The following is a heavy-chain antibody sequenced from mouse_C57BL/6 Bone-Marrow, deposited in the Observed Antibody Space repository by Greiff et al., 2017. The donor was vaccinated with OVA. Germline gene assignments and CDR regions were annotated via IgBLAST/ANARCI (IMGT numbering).Heavy chain of an antibody. CDR2: IDPENGDT. CDR3: TAITTVVATDY. D-gene: IGHD1-1*01. J-gene: IGHJ2*01. V-gene: IGHV14-4*01. CDR1: GFNFKDDY. Sequence: EVKLLESGAELVRPGASVKLSCTASGFNFKDDYMHWVKQRPEQGLEWIGCIDPENGDTEYASKFQGKATITADTSSNTAYLQLSSLTSEDTAVYYCTAITTVVATDYWGQGTTLTVSS.